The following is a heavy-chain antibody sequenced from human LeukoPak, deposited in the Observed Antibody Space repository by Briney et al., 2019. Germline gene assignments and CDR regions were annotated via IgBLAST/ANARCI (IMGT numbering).Heavy chain of an antibody. CDR2: INQDESEK. V-gene: IGHV3-7*05. J-gene: IGHJ6*02. Sequence: PGGSLRLSCAASGFTFSTYWMSWVRQAPGKGLEWVANINQDESEKYYVDSVKGRFTISRDNAKNSLYLQMNSLRAEDTAVCYCARVRVSSYYGMDIWGQGATVTVSS. CDR1: GFTFSTYW. CDR3: ARVRVSSYYGMDI. D-gene: IGHD2/OR15-2a*01.